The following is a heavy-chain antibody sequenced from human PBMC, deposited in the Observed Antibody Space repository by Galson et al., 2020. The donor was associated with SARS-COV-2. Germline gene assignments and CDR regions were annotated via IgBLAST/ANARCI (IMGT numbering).Heavy chain of an antibody. D-gene: IGHD4-17*01. J-gene: IGHJ4*02. V-gene: IGHV2-70*11. CDR1: GFSLSTSGMC. Sequence: SGPTLVQPTQTLTLTCTFSGFSLSTSGMCVSWIRQPPGKALEWLARIDWDDDKYYSTSLKTRLTISKDTSKNQVVLTMTNMDPVDTATYYCARFYGGNRAYDYWGQGTLVTVSS. CDR2: IDWDDDK. CDR3: ARFYGGNRAYDY.